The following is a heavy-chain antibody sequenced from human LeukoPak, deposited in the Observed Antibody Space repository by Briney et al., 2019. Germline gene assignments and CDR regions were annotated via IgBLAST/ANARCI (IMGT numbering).Heavy chain of an antibody. J-gene: IGHJ4*02. CDR2: ISGSGGST. V-gene: IGHV3-23*01. CDR1: GYTFSSYA. Sequence: SCKASGYTFSSYAMSWVRQAPGKGLEWVSAISGSGGSTYYADSVKGRFTISRDNSKNTLYLQMNSLRAEDTAVYYCANPSSALAFDYWGQGTLVTVSS. CDR3: ANPSSALAFDY. D-gene: IGHD2-2*01.